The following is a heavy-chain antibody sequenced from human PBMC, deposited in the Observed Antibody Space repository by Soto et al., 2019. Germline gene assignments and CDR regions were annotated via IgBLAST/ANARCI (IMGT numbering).Heavy chain of an antibody. CDR1: GFTLSSYS. J-gene: IGHJ6*02. V-gene: IGHV3-48*02. CDR2: ISRSSSTI. CDR3: ARDPPNFYYYGMDV. Sequence: GGSLRLSCAASGFTLSSYSMTWVRQAPGKGLEWLPYISRSSSTINYADSVKGRFTISRDNAKNSVYLELNSLRDEDTAVYYCARDPPNFYYYGMDVWGQGTTVTVSS.